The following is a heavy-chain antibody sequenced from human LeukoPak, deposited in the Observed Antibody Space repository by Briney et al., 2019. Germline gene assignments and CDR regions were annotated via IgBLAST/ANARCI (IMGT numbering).Heavy chain of an antibody. CDR1: GGTFSSYA. J-gene: IGHJ4*02. CDR3: ARYPTPLKARGGSWYFDY. V-gene: IGHV1-69*13. D-gene: IGHD6-13*01. Sequence: GASVKVSCKASGGTFSSYAISWVRQAPGQGLEWMGGIIPIFGTANYAQKFQGRVTITADESTSTAYMELSSLRSEDTAVYYCARYPTPLKARGGSWYFDYWGQGTLVTVSS. CDR2: IIPIFGTA.